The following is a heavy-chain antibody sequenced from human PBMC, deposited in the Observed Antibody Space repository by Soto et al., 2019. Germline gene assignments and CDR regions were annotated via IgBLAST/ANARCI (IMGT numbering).Heavy chain of an antibody. Sequence: GGSLRLSCAASGFTFSSYSMNWVRQAPGKGLEWVSYISSSSSTIYYADSVKGRFTISRDNAKNSLYMQMNSLRAEDTAVYYCQNAAGPIAVAGNDAFDIWGQGTMVTVSS. CDR3: QNAAGPIAVAGNDAFDI. D-gene: IGHD6-19*01. CDR2: ISSSSSTI. V-gene: IGHV3-48*04. CDR1: GFTFSSYS. J-gene: IGHJ3*02.